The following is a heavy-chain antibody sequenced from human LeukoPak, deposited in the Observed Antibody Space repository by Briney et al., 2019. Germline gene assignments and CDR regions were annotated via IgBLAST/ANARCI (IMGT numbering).Heavy chain of an antibody. CDR2: IYYSGST. V-gene: IGHV4-59*01. CDR1: GGSISSYY. CDR3: VRGPGTTGFN. Sequence: KSSETLSLTCTVSGGSISSYYWSWIRQPPGKGLEWIGYIYYSGSTNYNPSLKSRVTISVDTSKNQFSLKLSSVTAADTAVYYCVRGPGTTGFNWGQGTLVTVSS. D-gene: IGHD1-1*01. J-gene: IGHJ4*02.